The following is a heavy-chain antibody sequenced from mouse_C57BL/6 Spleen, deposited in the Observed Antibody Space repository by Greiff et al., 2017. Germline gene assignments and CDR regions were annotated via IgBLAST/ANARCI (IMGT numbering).Heavy chain of an antibody. CDR3: ARRNTINAQYFDD. CDR1: GYTFTDYN. Sequence: EVQLQQSGPELVKPGASVKIPCKASGYTFTDYNMDWVKQSHGKSLEWIGDINPNNGGTIYNQKFKGKATLTVDKSSSTAYMELRSLTSEDTADYYCARRNTINAQYFDDWGTGTTVTVSA. J-gene: IGHJ1*03. CDR2: INPNNGGT. V-gene: IGHV1-18*01. D-gene: IGHD1-1*02.